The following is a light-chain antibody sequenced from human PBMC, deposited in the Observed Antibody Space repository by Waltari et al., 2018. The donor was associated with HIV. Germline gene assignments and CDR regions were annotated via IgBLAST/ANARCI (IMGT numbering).Light chain of an antibody. J-gene: IGKJ2*01. V-gene: IGKV1-5*03. CDR1: QNVDKW. CDR3: QQYNDYYT. Sequence: DVQMTQSPSTLSASVGARVTITCRARQNVDKWLAWYQQKPGKAPKLLIYKTVTLQTGVPSRFSGNGDGTDFTLTITSLQPDDFATYYCQQYNDYYTFGPGTKLEI. CDR2: KTV.